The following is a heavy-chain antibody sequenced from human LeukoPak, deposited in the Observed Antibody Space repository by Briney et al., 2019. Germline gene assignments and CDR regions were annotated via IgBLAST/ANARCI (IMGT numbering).Heavy chain of an antibody. CDR1: GFTFSVYS. Sequence: PGGSLRLSCSASGFTFSVYSMNWVRQAPGKGLEGVSSITSISDSINYADPVKGRFTISRDNAKSSLYLQMNSLGVEDTAVYYCASRAGTVPWGQGTLVTVSS. J-gene: IGHJ5*02. CDR2: ITSISDSI. D-gene: IGHD6-13*01. V-gene: IGHV3-21*01. CDR3: ASRAGTVP.